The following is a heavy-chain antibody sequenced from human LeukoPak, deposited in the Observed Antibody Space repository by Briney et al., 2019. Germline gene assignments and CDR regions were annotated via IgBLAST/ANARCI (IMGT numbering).Heavy chain of an antibody. CDR2: IYYSGST. CDR1: GVSISSGGYY. V-gene: IGHV4-31*03. D-gene: IGHD1-14*01. Sequence: SETLSLTCTVSGVSISSGGYYWSWIRQHPGKGLEWIGYIYYSGSTYYNPSLKSRVTISVDTSKNQFSLKLSSVTAADTAVYYCARDIPTGHFDSWGQGTLVTVSS. CDR3: ARDIPTGHFDS. J-gene: IGHJ4*02.